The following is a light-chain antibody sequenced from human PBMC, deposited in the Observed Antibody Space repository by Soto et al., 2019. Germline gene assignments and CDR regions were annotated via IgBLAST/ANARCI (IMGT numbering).Light chain of an antibody. V-gene: IGKV3-11*01. J-gene: IGKJ1*01. CDR2: DAS. CDR3: LQRSNWPSWT. Sequence: EIVLTQSPATLSLSPGERATLSCRASQSVSSYLAWYQQKPGQAPRLLIYDASNRATGIPARFSGTGSGTDFTLTISSLEPDDFAVYYCLQRSNWPSWTLGQGTQVEIK. CDR1: QSVSSY.